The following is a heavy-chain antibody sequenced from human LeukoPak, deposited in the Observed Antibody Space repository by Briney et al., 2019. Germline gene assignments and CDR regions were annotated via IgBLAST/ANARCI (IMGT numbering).Heavy chain of an antibody. J-gene: IGHJ3*02. CDR2: ISYDGSSK. CDR3: ARARSSYGYGDAFDI. Sequence: QSGGSLRLSCAASGFTFSTYAMHWVRQAPGKGLEWVAVISYDGSSKYYADSVKGRFTIPRDNSKNTLYLQMNSLRAEDTAVYYCARARSSYGYGDAFDIWGQGTMVTVSS. D-gene: IGHD5-18*01. CDR1: GFTFSTYA. V-gene: IGHV3-30*04.